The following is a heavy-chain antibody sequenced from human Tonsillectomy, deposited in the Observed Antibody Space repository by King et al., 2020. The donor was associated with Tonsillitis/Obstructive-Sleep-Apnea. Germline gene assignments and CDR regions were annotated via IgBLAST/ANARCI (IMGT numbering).Heavy chain of an antibody. CDR2: IKQDGSEK. CDR1: GFTFSDYW. V-gene: IGHV3-7*03. Sequence: VQLVESGGGLVQPGGSLRLSCAASGFTFSDYWMSWVRQAPGKGLEWVANIKQDGSEKCYVDSVKGRFTISRDNAENSLYLQMNSLRAEDTAVYYCARDRIRTGYEYGDWGQGTLVTVSA. CDR3: ARDRIRTGYEYGD. J-gene: IGHJ4*02. D-gene: IGHD5-12*01.